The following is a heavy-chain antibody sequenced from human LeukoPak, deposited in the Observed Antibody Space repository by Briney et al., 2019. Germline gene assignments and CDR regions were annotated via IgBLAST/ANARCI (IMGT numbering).Heavy chain of an antibody. CDR1: GYTFTSYA. Sequence: ASVKVSSKASGYTFTSYAMHWVRQAPGHRLEWMGWINAGNGNTKYSQKFQGRVTITRDTSASTAYMELSSLRSEDTAVYYCAYAVAGIVGAFDIWGQGTMVTVSS. CDR2: INAGNGNT. J-gene: IGHJ3*02. CDR3: AYAVAGIVGAFDI. V-gene: IGHV1-3*01. D-gene: IGHD6-19*01.